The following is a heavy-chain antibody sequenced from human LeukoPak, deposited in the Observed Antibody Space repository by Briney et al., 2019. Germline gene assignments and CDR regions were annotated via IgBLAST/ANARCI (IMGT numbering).Heavy chain of an antibody. J-gene: IGHJ2*01. V-gene: IGHV3-30*04. CDR1: GFTFSSYA. D-gene: IGHD3-16*01. CDR3: ARAPTWTADWYFDL. Sequence: PGGSLRLSCAASGFTFSSYAMHWVRQAPGKGLEWVAVISYDGSNKYYADSVKGRFTISRDNSKNTLYLQMNSLRAEDTAVYYCARAPTWTADWYFDLWGRGTLVTVSS. CDR2: ISYDGSNK.